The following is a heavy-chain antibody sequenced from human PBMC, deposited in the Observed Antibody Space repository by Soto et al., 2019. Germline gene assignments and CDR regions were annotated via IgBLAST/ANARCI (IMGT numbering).Heavy chain of an antibody. D-gene: IGHD3-3*01. V-gene: IGHV1-46*01. J-gene: IGHJ6*02. CDR2: INPSGGST. CDR1: GYTFTSYY. CDR3: AIPYYDFWSGYYGSMDV. Sequence: ASVKVSCKASGYTFTSYYMHWVRQAPGQGLEWMGIINPSGGSTSYAQKFQGRVIMTRDTSTSTVYMELSSLRSEDTAVYYCAIPYYDFWSGYYGSMDVWGQGTTVTVSS.